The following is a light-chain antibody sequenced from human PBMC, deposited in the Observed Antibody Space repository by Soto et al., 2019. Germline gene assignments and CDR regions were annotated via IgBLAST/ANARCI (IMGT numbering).Light chain of an antibody. V-gene: IGKV1-5*03. CDR2: QAS. Sequence: MSEAPVTLTNSVGDRVTITCRASQSTSSYLAWYQQKPGKAPKLLIYQASSLESGVPSRFSGSGSGTEFSLTISSLQPDDFATYYCQHYNTYSRTFGQGTKVDI. J-gene: IGKJ1*01. CDR3: QHYNTYSRT. CDR1: QSTSSY.